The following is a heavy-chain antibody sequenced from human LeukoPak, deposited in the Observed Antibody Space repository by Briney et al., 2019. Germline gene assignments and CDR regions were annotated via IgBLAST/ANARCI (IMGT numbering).Heavy chain of an antibody. V-gene: IGHV3-11*03. CDR1: GFTFSDYY. D-gene: IGHD2-15*01. Sequence: GGSLRLSCAASGFTFSDYYMTWIRQAPGRGLEWISYINGSSSDTKYADSVKGRFTISRDNAKNSVYLLMNSLRAEDTAVYYCARRGTTYCTVDSCHPNWFHPWGQGTLVSVSS. CDR3: ARRGTTYCTVDSCHPNWFHP. J-gene: IGHJ5*02. CDR2: INGSSSDT.